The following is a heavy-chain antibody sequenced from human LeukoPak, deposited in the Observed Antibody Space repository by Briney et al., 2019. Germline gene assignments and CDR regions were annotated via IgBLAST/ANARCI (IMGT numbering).Heavy chain of an antibody. CDR2: ISPNSGGT. J-gene: IGHJ3*02. D-gene: IGHD2-2*01. Sequence: ASVKVSCKASGYTFTGYYLHWVRQAPGQGLEWMGWISPNSGGTKFAQKFQGRVTMTRDTSISTAYMELSGLRSDDTALFYCARGSIVEVPEANAFDIWGQGTQVTVSS. CDR1: GYTFTGYY. V-gene: IGHV1-2*02. CDR3: ARGSIVEVPEANAFDI.